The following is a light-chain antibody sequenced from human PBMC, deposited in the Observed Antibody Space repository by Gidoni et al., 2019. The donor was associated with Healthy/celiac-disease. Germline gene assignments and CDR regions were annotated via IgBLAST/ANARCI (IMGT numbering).Light chain of an antibody. CDR3: QQYNNWPGT. Sequence: EIVMTQSPATLSVSPGERAPLSCRASQSVSSNLAWYQQKPGQAPRLLIYGESTRATGIPARFSGSGSGTEFTLTISSLQSEDFAVYYCQQYNNWPGTFGQGTKVEIK. V-gene: IGKV3-15*01. CDR1: QSVSSN. CDR2: GES. J-gene: IGKJ1*01.